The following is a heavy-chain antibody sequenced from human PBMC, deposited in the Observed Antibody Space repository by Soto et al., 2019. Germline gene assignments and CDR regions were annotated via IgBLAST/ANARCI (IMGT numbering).Heavy chain of an antibody. CDR2: INHSGST. D-gene: IGHD3-22*01. V-gene: IGHV4-34*01. Sequence: LSLTCAVYGGSFSGYYWSWIRQPPGKGLEWIGEINHSGSTNYNPSLKSRVTISVDTSKNQFSLKLSSVTAADTAVYYCARGGYYDSSGSRQRGYFDYWGRGTLVTVSS. CDR3: ARGGYYDSSGSRQRGYFDY. CDR1: GGSFSGYY. J-gene: IGHJ4*02.